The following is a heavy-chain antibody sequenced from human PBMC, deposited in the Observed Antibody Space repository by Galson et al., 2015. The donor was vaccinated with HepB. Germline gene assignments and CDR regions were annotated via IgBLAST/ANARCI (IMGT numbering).Heavy chain of an antibody. CDR1: GFTFSTYS. J-gene: IGHJ4*02. D-gene: IGHD5-18*01. Sequence: SLRLSCAASGFTFSTYSMNWVRQAPEKGLEWVGRIKSKTEGGATEYAAPVKGRFTISRDDSKNTLDLQMDSLKIEDTAVYYCTTSGYSYGYFDFWGQGALVTVSS. CDR2: IKSKTEGGAT. V-gene: IGHV3-15*01. CDR3: TTSGYSYGYFDF.